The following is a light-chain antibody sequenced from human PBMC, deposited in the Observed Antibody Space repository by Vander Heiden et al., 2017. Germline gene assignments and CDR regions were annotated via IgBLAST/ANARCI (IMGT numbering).Light chain of an antibody. CDR2: GAS. Sequence: EIVLTQSPGTLSLSPGDRATLSCRASQIVSSSYLAWYQQKPGQAPRLLIYGASSRATGIPDRFSGSGAGTDFTLTISRLEPEDFAVYYCQQDGSSQTFGQGTKVEIK. V-gene: IGKV3-20*01. CDR1: QIVSSSY. CDR3: QQDGSSQT. J-gene: IGKJ1*01.